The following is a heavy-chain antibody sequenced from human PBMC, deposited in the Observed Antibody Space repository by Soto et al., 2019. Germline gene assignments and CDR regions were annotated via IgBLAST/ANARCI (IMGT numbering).Heavy chain of an antibody. V-gene: IGHV1-69*13. CDR2: IIPIFGTA. J-gene: IGHJ6*02. D-gene: IGHD2-8*01. Sequence: SVKVSCKASGGTFSSYAISWVRQAPGQGLEWMGGIIPIFGTANYAQKFQGRVTITADESTSTAYMELSSLRSEDTAVYYCARDSPDVMVYATRTESYYYYGMDVWGQGTTVTVSS. CDR1: GGTFSSYA. CDR3: ARDSPDVMVYATRTESYYYYGMDV.